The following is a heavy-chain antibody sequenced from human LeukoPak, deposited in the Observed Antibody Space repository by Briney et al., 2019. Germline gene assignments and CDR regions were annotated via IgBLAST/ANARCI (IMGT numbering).Heavy chain of an antibody. CDR2: IKSKTDGETT. CDR1: GFTFNYAW. D-gene: IGHD5-18*01. J-gene: IGHJ4*02. V-gene: IGHV3-15*01. Sequence: PGGSLRLSCAASGFTFNYAWMSWVRQAPGKGLEWVGRIKSKTDGETTDYTAPVKGRFTISRDDSKNTLYLQMNSLKTEDTALYYCTTAPSGYAYMNGWHLDYWGQGALITVSS. CDR3: TTAPSGYAYMNGWHLDY.